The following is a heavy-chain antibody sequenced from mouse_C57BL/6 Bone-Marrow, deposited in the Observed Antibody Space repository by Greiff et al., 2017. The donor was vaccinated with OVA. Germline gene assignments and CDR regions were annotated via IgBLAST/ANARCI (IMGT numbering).Heavy chain of an antibody. CDR2: IDPSDSYT. Sequence: QVQLQQPGAELVMPGASVKLSCKASGYTFTSYWMHWVKQRPGQGLEWIGEIDPSDSYTNYNQKFKGKSTLTVDQSSSTAYMQLSSLTFEDSAVYYCARASPQLGWYFDVWGTGTTVTVSS. D-gene: IGHD4-1*02. CDR1: GYTFTSYW. CDR3: ARASPQLGWYFDV. J-gene: IGHJ1*03. V-gene: IGHV1-69*01.